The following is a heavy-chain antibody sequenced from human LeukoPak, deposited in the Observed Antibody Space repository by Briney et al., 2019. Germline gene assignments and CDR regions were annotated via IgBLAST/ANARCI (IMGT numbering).Heavy chain of an antibody. Sequence: AAVKVSCKASGYTFTSYYMHWVRQTPGQGLEWMGRINPSGGSTNYAQKFQGRVTITRDTSPSTLCMGLSSRRSEHTPVYYCARDSGIVVVPAAPPGDYWGQGTLVTVSS. CDR2: INPSGGST. J-gene: IGHJ4*02. V-gene: IGHV1-46*01. CDR1: GYTFTSYY. D-gene: IGHD2-2*01. CDR3: ARDSGIVVVPAAPPGDY.